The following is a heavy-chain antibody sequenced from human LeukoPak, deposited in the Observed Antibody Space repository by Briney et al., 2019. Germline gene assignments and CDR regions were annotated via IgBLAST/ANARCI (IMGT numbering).Heavy chain of an antibody. CDR2: ISSSSSYI. D-gene: IGHD3-10*01. Sequence: PGGSLRLSCAASGFTFSSYSMNWVRQAPGKGLEWVSSISSSSSYIYYADSVKGRFTISRDNAKNSLYLQMNSLRAEDTALYYCAKDPIYGSGIQSTVYFDYWGQGTLVTVSS. V-gene: IGHV3-21*04. CDR1: GFTFSSYS. J-gene: IGHJ4*02. CDR3: AKDPIYGSGIQSTVYFDY.